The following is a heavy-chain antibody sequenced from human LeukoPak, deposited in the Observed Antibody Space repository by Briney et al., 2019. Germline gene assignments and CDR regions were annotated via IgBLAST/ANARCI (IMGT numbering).Heavy chain of an antibody. CDR3: AREVDHYDILTGTLDY. D-gene: IGHD3-9*01. CDR2: INHSGST. J-gene: IGHJ4*02. Sequence: SETLSLTCAVYGGSFSGYYWSWIRQPPGKGLEWIGEINHSGSTNYNPSLKSRVTISVDTSKNQFSLKLSSVTAADTAVHYCAREVDHYDILTGTLDYWGQGTLVTVSS. CDR1: GGSFSGYY. V-gene: IGHV4-34*01.